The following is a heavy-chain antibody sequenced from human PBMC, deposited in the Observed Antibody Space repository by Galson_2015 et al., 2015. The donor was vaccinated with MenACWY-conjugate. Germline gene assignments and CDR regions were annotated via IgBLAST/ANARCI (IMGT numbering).Heavy chain of an antibody. CDR1: GFTFSNHD. D-gene: IGHD3-10*01. V-gene: IGHV3-13*01. CDR3: AGSGSAGLDV. Sequence: SLRLSCAASGFTFSNHDMHWVRQGTGKGLEWVSGIGTSGETSYSGSVKGRFTISRENAERSLYLQMNSLRVGDTAVYYCAGSGSAGLDVWGQGTTVIV. J-gene: IGHJ6*02. CDR2: IGTSGET.